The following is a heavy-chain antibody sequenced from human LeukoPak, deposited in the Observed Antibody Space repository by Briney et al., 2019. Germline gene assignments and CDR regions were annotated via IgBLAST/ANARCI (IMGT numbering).Heavy chain of an antibody. D-gene: IGHD2-15*01. J-gene: IGHJ6*02. CDR2: ISWNSGSI. CDR3: VKDVVAYYGMDV. V-gene: IGHV3-9*01. Sequence: GRSLRLSCAASGFTFDDYAMHWVRQAPGKGLEWVSGISWNSGSIGYADSVKGRFTISRDNAKNSLYLQMNSLRAEDTALYYCVKDVVAYYGMDVWGQGTTVTVSS. CDR1: GFTFDDYA.